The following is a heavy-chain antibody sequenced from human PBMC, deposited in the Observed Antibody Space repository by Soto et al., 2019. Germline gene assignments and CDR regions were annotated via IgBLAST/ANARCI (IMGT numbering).Heavy chain of an antibody. CDR3: AKQGFTGGMIAGYYYGMDV. V-gene: IGHV3-30*18. CDR2: ISYDGSNK. CDR1: GFTFSSYG. D-gene: IGHD3-22*01. Sequence: QVQLVESGGGVVQPGRSLRLSCAASGFTFSSYGMHWVRQAPGKGLEWVAVISYDGSNKYYADSVKGRFTISRDNSKNALYLQMNSLRAEDTAVYYCAKQGFTGGMIAGYYYGMDVWGQGTTVTVSS. J-gene: IGHJ6*02.